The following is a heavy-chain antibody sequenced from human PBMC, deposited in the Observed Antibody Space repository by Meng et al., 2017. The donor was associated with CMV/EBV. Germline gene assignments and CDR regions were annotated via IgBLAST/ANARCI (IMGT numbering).Heavy chain of an antibody. CDR3: ARGDYGDYPGY. V-gene: IGHV4-39*07. D-gene: IGHD4-17*01. CDR2: IYYSGST. CDR1: GGSISSSSYY. J-gene: IGHJ4*02. Sequence: QESGPELVSLSETLSITCTVSGGSISSSSYYWGWIRQPPGKGLEWIGSIYYSGSTYYNPSLKSRVTISVDTSKNQFSLKLSSVTAADTAVYYSARGDYGDYPGYWGQGTLVTVAS.